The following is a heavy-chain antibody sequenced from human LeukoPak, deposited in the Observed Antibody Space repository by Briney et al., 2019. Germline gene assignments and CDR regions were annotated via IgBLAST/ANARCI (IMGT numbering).Heavy chain of an antibody. CDR2: ISSDGSSI. D-gene: IGHD1-26*01. CDR1: GFTFSNYV. CDR3: ARAQMGAPTDY. V-gene: IGHV3-74*01. J-gene: IGHJ4*02. Sequence: GGSLRLSCVASGFTFSNYVMYWVRQAPGKGLVWVSRISSDGSSIIYADSVKGRFTISRDIAKNTLYLQMNSLRAEDTAVYYCARAQMGAPTDYWGQGTLVTVSS.